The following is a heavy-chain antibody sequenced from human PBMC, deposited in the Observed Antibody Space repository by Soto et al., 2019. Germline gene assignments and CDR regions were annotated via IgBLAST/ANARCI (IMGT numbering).Heavy chain of an antibody. CDR3: ARHLRGYGMDV. CDR1: GYSFASYW. D-gene: IGHD3-10*01. Sequence: GESLKISCNVSGYSFASYWIGWVRQMPGKGLEWLAIIHPGDSDTIYSPSFQGQVTISADKSISTAYLQWTSVKASDTAIYYCARHLRGYGMDVWGQGSTVTVSS. V-gene: IGHV5-51*01. J-gene: IGHJ6*02. CDR2: IHPGDSDT.